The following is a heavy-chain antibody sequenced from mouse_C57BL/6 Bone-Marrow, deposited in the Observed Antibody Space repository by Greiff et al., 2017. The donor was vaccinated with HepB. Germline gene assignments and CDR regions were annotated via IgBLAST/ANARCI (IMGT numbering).Heavy chain of an antibody. CDR1: GYTFTSYW. J-gene: IGHJ2*01. Sequence: QVQLQQPGAELVKPGASVKMSCKASGYTFTSYWITWVKQRPGQGLEWIGDIYPGSGSTNYTEKFKSKGTLTVDTTTSTADMQLSSLTSEDSAVYYCSSTKWGNYYGSSSSDYWGQGTTLTVAS. V-gene: IGHV1-55*01. CDR2: IYPGSGST. D-gene: IGHD1-1*01. CDR3: SSTKWGNYYGSSSSDY.